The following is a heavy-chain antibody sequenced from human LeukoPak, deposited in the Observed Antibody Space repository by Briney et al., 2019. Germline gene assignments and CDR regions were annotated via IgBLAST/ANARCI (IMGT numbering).Heavy chain of an antibody. D-gene: IGHD2-2*03. J-gene: IGHJ5*02. V-gene: IGHV5-51*04. Sequence: GESLKISCKGSGYSFTSYWIGWVRQMPGKGLEWMGIIYPGDSDTRYSPSFQGQVTISADKPISTAYLQWSSLKASDNAMYYCARAGMDIVVVPAAASPPNWFDPWGQGTLVTVSS. CDR2: IYPGDSDT. CDR1: GYSFTSYW. CDR3: ARAGMDIVVVPAAASPPNWFDP.